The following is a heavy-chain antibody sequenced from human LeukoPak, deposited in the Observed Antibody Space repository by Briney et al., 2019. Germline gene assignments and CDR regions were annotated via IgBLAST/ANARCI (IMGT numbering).Heavy chain of an antibody. Sequence: GGSLRLSCAASGFNFDSYAMSWVRQAPGKGLEWVSAISGSGDRTFYADSVRGRLTISRDNSKNTLYLQLNTVRAEDTALYYCARGGTNYYYMDVWGNGTTVTVSS. CDR2: ISGSGDRT. J-gene: IGHJ6*03. D-gene: IGHD3-10*01. V-gene: IGHV3-23*01. CDR3: ARGGTNYYYMDV. CDR1: GFNFDSYA.